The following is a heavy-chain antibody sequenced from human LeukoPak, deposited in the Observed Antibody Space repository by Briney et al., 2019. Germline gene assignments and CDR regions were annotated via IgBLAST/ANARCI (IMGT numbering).Heavy chain of an antibody. V-gene: IGHV3-53*01. CDR2: IYSGGST. J-gene: IGHJ4*02. CDR3: ARVSGAYEFDY. CDR1: GFTVSRNY. D-gene: IGHD5-12*01. Sequence: GGSLRLSCAASGFTVSRNYMSWVRQAPGKGLEWVSVIYSGGSTYYAGSVRGRFTISRDNSKNTLYPQMNTLRAEDTAVYYCARVSGAYEFDYWGQGTLVTVSS.